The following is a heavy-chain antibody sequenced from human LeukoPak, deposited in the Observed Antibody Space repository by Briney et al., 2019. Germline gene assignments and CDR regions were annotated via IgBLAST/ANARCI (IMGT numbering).Heavy chain of an antibody. CDR2: IHSGGYT. Sequence: GGSLRLSCEASGLTVTDNYMNWVRQAPGKGLEWVSVIHSGGYTYYSDSVKGRFTISRDYLKNILYLQVNSLRAEDTAVYFCARAVDYEAAFDIWGQGTMVSVSP. CDR1: GLTVTDNY. CDR3: ARAVDYEAAFDI. J-gene: IGHJ3*02. D-gene: IGHD4-17*01. V-gene: IGHV3-66*01.